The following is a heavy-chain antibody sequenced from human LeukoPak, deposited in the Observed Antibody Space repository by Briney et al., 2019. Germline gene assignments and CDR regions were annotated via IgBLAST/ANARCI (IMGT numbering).Heavy chain of an antibody. CDR1: GYTFTDYY. CDR3: AKTTEGQWLVTDY. J-gene: IGHJ4*02. D-gene: IGHD6-19*01. CDR2: INPNGGAT. V-gene: IGHV1-2*06. Sequence: ASVKVSCKASGYTFTDYYIHWVRQAPGQGLEWMGRINPNGGATNYAQKFRGRVTMTSDTSISTAYMELSSLRSDDTAIYYCAKTTEGQWLVTDYWGQGTLVTVSS.